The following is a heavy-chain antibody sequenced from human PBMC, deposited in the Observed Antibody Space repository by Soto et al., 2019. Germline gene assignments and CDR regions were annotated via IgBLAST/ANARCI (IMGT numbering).Heavy chain of an antibody. J-gene: IGHJ2*01. V-gene: IGHV3-30*18. D-gene: IGHD1-26*01. CDR3: AKRGILGAQGMAYFDL. Sequence: QVQMMESGGGVVQPGRSLRLSCAASGFTFNTYAMHWVRQAPSKGLEWVAVITPDGTEQYYADSVKGRFTISRDNSKNTLYLQMNSLGLEDMSIYHCAKRGILGAQGMAYFDLCGRGTLVTVSS. CDR2: ITPDGTEQ. CDR1: GFTFNTYA.